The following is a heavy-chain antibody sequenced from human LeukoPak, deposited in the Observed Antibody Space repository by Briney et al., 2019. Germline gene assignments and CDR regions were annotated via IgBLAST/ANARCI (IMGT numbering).Heavy chain of an antibody. D-gene: IGHD2-21*02. CDR1: GFTFSSYD. V-gene: IGHV3-13*01. Sequence: SGGSLRLSCAASGFTFSSYDMHWVRQATGKGLEWVSAISAAGDTHYLDSVKGRFTISRENAKNSLYLQMNSLRAGDTAVYYRVALGDRIYWGQGTLVTVSS. CDR2: ISAAGDT. CDR3: VALGDRIY. J-gene: IGHJ4*02.